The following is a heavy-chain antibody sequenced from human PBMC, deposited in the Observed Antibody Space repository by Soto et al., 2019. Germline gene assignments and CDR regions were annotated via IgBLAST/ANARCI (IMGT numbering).Heavy chain of an antibody. Sequence: PSETLSLTCTVSGGSISGSSHFWGWIRQPPGKGLEWIGSIHYSGTTYYNPSLKSRVTISVDTSKNQFSLKLSSVTAADTAVYYCARDIKMSAAYGDYVWYFDYWGQGTLVTVSS. J-gene: IGHJ4*02. CDR1: GGSISGSSHF. D-gene: IGHD4-17*01. V-gene: IGHV4-39*07. CDR2: IHYSGTT. CDR3: ARDIKMSAAYGDYVWYFDY.